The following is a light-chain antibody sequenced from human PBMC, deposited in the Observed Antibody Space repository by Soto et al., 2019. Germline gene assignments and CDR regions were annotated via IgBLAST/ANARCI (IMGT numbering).Light chain of an antibody. V-gene: IGKV2-24*01. Sequence: DVVMSQSPLSLPVTLGQPASISCRAIQXLVYSDGNTYLYWFHQRPGQPPRLLIYKISNRFPGVPDRFSGSGAGTDFTLKISRVEAEDVGVYYCMQATHHSGTFGQGTKVDI. CDR1: QXLVYSDGNTY. J-gene: IGKJ1*01. CDR2: KIS. CDR3: MQATHHSGT.